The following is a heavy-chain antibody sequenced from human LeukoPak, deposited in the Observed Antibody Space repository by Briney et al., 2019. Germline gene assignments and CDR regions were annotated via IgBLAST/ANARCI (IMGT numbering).Heavy chain of an antibody. CDR1: GYTFTSYG. J-gene: IGHJ6*03. CDR3: ARGLNRGSGHDSREYYYYYMDV. D-gene: IGHD5-12*01. CDR2: ISAYNGNT. Sequence: ASVKFSCKASGYTFTSYGISWVGQATGQGLEWMGLISAYNGNTNHAQKLQGRVTMTTDTSTSTAYMELRSLRSDDTAVYYCARGLNRGSGHDSREYYYYYMDVWGKGTTVTISS. V-gene: IGHV1-18*01.